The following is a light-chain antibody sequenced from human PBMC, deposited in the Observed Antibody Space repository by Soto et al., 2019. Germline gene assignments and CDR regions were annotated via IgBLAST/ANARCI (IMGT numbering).Light chain of an antibody. CDR1: QSVSSSY. J-gene: IGKJ5*01. Sequence: EIVLTQSPGTLSLSLGDTVTLSCRASQSVSSSYLAWYQHKPGQAPRLLIYGASRRATGIPDRFSGSGSGTDFTLTISSLDHEDFSVYYCQHYGGSITFGQGTRLEI. V-gene: IGKV3-20*01. CDR2: GAS. CDR3: QHYGGSIT.